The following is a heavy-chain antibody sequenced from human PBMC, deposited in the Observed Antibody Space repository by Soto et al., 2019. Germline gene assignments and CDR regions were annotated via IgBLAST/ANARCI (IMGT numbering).Heavy chain of an antibody. CDR1: GFTFDDYT. Sequence: PVGSLRLSCAASGFTFDDYTMHWVRQAPGKGLEWVSLISWDGGSTYYADSVKGRFTISRDNSKNSLYLQMNSLRTEDTALYYCAKDRTSHSSGRWFFDYWGQGTLVTVSS. J-gene: IGHJ4*02. V-gene: IGHV3-43*01. CDR3: AKDRTSHSSGRWFFDY. CDR2: ISWDGGST. D-gene: IGHD6-19*01.